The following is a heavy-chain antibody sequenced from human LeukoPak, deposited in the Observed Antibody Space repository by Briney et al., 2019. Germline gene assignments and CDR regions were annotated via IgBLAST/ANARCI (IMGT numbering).Heavy chain of an antibody. V-gene: IGHV5-51*01. CDR2: IYPGDSDT. J-gene: IGHJ4*02. D-gene: IGHD5-12*01. CDR1: GYSFTSYW. CDR3: ARVPTEWISNYFDY. Sequence: GESLKISCKGSGYSFTSYWIGWVPQIPGKGLEWMGIIYPGDSDTRYRPSFQGPVTISAANSISTAYLQWSSLKASDTAMYYCARVPTEWISNYFDYWGQGTLVTVSS.